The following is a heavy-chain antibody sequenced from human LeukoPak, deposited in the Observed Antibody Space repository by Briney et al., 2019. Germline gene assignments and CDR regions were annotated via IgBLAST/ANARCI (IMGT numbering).Heavy chain of an antibody. CDR1: GFTFVSHA. Sequence: PGGSLRLSCAVSGFTFVSHAMSWVRQAPGKGLEWVANIKQDGSEKYYVDSVKGRFTISRDNAKNSLYLQMNSLRAEDTAVYYCARVKEQQLVLDAFDIWGQGTMVTVSS. D-gene: IGHD6-13*01. CDR2: IKQDGSEK. J-gene: IGHJ3*02. V-gene: IGHV3-7*01. CDR3: ARVKEQQLVLDAFDI.